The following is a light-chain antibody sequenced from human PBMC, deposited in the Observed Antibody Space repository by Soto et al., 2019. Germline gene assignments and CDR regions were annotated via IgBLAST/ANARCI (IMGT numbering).Light chain of an antibody. CDR3: AAWDDSLSCPV. Sequence: QSVLTQPPSASGTPGQRVTISCSGSSSNIGNNTVNWYQHLPGAAPRLLIYSNNRRPSGVPDRFSGSKSATSASLAISGLQSDDEADYYCAAWDDSLSCPVFGGGTKLTVL. CDR1: SSNIGNNT. V-gene: IGLV1-44*01. J-gene: IGLJ2*01. CDR2: SNN.